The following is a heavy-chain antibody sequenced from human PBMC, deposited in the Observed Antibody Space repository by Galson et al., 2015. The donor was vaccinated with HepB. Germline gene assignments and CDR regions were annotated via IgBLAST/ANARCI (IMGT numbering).Heavy chain of an antibody. V-gene: IGHV1-46*01. CDR1: GYTFSSYY. CDR2: INPSGGST. CDR3: ARDPVPEVLRFLEWGYMDV. D-gene: IGHD3-3*01. Sequence: SVKVSCKASGYTFSSYYIHWVRQAPGQGLEWMGIINPSGGSTVYAQKFQGRVNMTRDTSTSTVYMELSSLRSEDTAVYYCARDPVPEVLRFLEWGYMDVWGKGTTVTVSS. J-gene: IGHJ6*03.